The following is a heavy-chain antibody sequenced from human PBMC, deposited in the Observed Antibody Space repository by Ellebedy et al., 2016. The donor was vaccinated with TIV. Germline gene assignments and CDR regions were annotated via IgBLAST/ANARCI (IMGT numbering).Heavy chain of an antibody. CDR3: ARSRNGYGPPLDY. Sequence: SQTLSLTCAISGDSVSDSSTTWNWIRQSPSRGLEWLGRAYYRSKWLNDYAVSVKGRISISPDTSKNQFSLQLTSVTPEDTAFYYCARSRNGYGPPLDYWGQGTLVTVSS. J-gene: IGHJ4*02. D-gene: IGHD1-1*01. CDR1: GDSVSDSSTT. CDR2: AYYRSKWLN. V-gene: IGHV6-1*01.